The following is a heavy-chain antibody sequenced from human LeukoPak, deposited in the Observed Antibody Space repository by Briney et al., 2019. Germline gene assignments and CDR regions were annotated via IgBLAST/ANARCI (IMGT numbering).Heavy chain of an antibody. CDR1: GGSFSGYY. D-gene: IGHD4-17*01. Sequence: SETLSLTCAVYGGSFSGYYWSWIRQPPGKGLEWIGEINHSGSTNYNPSLKSRVTISVDTSKNQFSLKLSSVTAADTAVYYCARYTSHGDYPRAFDYWGQGTLVTVSS. J-gene: IGHJ4*02. CDR3: ARYTSHGDYPRAFDY. CDR2: INHSGST. V-gene: IGHV4-34*01.